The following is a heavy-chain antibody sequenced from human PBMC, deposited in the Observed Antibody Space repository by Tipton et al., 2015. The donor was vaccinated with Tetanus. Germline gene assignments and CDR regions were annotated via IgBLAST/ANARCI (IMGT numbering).Heavy chain of an antibody. J-gene: IGHJ4*02. V-gene: IGHV1-69*01. CDR3: ARDLSKELWLGYFDY. Sequence: QLVQSGAEVKKPGSSVKVSCKASGGTFSSYAISWVRQAPGQGLEWMGGIIPIFGTANYAQKFQGRVTITADESTSTAYMELSSLRSEDTAVYYRARDLSKELWLGYFDYWGQGTLVTVSS. D-gene: IGHD5-18*01. CDR1: GGTFSSYA. CDR2: IIPIFGTA.